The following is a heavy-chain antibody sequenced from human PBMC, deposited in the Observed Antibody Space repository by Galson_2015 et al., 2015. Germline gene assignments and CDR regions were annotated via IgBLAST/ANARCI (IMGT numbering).Heavy chain of an antibody. V-gene: IGHV5-51*03. CDR3: ARRTRNRDDAFDI. CDR2: IYSGDSDT. Sequence: QSGAEVKKPGESLTISCTGSGYSFISYWIGWVRQMPGKGLEWMGIIYSGDSDTRYSPSFQGQVTISVDKSISTAYLQWSSLKASDTAVYYCARRTRNRDDAFDIWGQGTMVTVSS. J-gene: IGHJ3*02. CDR1: GYSFISYW. D-gene: IGHD1-14*01.